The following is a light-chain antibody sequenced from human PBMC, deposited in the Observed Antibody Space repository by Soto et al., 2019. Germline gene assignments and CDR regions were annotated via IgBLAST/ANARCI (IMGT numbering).Light chain of an antibody. CDR3: KQSKSFPLT. V-gene: IGKV1-12*01. CDR1: QDINRW. Sequence: DIQMTQSPSSLSASVGDRVTITCRASQDINRWLAWYQQKPGKAPKVLTYAASSLQSGVPSRFSGSGSGTDFSLTISSLQPEDFATYYCKQSKSFPLTFGGGTKVDIK. CDR2: AAS. J-gene: IGKJ4*01.